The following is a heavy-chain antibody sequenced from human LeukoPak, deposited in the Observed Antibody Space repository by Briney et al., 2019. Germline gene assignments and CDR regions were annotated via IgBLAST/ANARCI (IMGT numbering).Heavy chain of an antibody. CDR1: GFTFDDYT. J-gene: IGHJ4*02. CDR3: AKDKGAGGVVLDY. D-gene: IGHD2-15*01. Sequence: GGSLRLSCAASGFTFDDYTMHWVRQAPGKGLEWVSLISWDGGSTYYADSVKGRFTISRDNSKNSLYLQMNSLRTEDTALYYCAKDKGAGGVVLDYWGQGTLVTVSS. CDR2: ISWDGGST. V-gene: IGHV3-43*01.